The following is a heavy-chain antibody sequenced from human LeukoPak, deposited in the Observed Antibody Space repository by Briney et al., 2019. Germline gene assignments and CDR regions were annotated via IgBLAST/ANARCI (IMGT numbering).Heavy chain of an antibody. D-gene: IGHD2-2*01. V-gene: IGHV3-21*01. CDR2: ISSSSSYI. J-gene: IGHJ4*02. Sequence: GGSLRLSCAASGFTFSSYSMNWARQAPGKGLEWVSSISSSSSYIYYADSVKGRFTISRDNAKNSLYLQMNSLRAEDTAVYYCARDHCSSTSCYLDWGQGTLVTVSS. CDR3: ARDHCSSTSCYLD. CDR1: GFTFSSYS.